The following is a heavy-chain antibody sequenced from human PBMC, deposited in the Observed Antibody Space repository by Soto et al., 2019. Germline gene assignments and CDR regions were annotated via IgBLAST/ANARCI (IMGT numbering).Heavy chain of an antibody. CDR2: ISAYNGKT. Sequence: QVQLVQSGDEVEKPGASVKVSCKASGYTFSNYGITWVRQAPGQGLEWMGWISAYNGKTNYAQKLQGSVTMTTDTSTNTVYMELTSLRSDDTAVYYCAKSGGEAEFLILDYWGQGTRVTVSS. J-gene: IGHJ4*02. D-gene: IGHD2-21*01. CDR1: GYTFSNYG. V-gene: IGHV1-18*04. CDR3: AKSGGEAEFLILDY.